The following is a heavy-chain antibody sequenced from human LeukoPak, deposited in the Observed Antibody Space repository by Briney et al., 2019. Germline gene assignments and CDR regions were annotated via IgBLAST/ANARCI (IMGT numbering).Heavy chain of an antibody. Sequence: GGSLRLSCAASGFTFSNAWMSWVRQAPGKGLEWVGRIKSKTDGGTTDYAAPVKGRFTISRDHSKNTLYLQMNSLKTEDTAVYYCTTDLYDYVWGSYRPTGYWGQGTLVTVSS. V-gene: IGHV3-15*01. CDR3: TTDLYDYVWGSYRPTGY. CDR2: IKSKTDGGTT. D-gene: IGHD3-16*02. J-gene: IGHJ4*02. CDR1: GFTFSNAW.